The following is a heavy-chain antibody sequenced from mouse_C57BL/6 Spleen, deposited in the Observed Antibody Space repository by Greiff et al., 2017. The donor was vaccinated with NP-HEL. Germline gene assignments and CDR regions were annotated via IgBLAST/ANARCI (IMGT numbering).Heavy chain of an antibody. V-gene: IGHV5-6*01. CDR3: ARHGLNWPFFDY. CDR2: ISSGGSYT. J-gene: IGHJ2*01. CDR1: GFTFSSYG. D-gene: IGHD4-1*01. Sequence: EVQVVESGGDLVKPGGSLKLSCAASGFTFSSYGMSWVRQTPDKRLEWVATISSGGSYTYYPDSVKGRFTISRDNAKNTLYLQMSSLKSEDTAMYYCARHGLNWPFFDYWGQGTTLTVSS.